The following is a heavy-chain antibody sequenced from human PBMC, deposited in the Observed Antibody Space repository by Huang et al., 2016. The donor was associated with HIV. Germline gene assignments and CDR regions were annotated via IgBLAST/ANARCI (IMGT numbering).Heavy chain of an antibody. D-gene: IGHD6-19*01. CDR1: FTVRCVS. V-gene: IGHV3-21*01. CDR2: ILISSSYI. CDR3: ASQWLPSVI. Sequence: FTVRCVSMSWVCPAPCRGMGLVSAILISSSYIDYADSVKGRCTISRENAKNSLYLQMNSLRAEDTAVYYCASQWLPSVIWGQGTLVTVSS. J-gene: IGHJ4*02.